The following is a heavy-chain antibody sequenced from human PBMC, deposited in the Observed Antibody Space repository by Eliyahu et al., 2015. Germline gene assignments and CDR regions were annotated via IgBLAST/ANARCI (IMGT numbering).Heavy chain of an antibody. V-gene: IGHV4-59*01. CDR3: ARGGSLDAFDF. J-gene: IGHJ3*01. CDR1: GGPISTYY. CDR2: VYHNGGA. D-gene: IGHD5-12*01. Sequence: QVQLQESGPGLVKPSETLSLNCTVPGGPISTYYWSWIRQTPGKGLEWIAYVYHNGGASYNPSLKTRVRISVDTSKNQFFLNINSVTAADTAVYYCARGGSLDAFDFWGQGTVVTVSS.